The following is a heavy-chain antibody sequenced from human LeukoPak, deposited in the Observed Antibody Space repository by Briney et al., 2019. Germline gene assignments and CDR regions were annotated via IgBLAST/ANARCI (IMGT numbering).Heavy chain of an antibody. V-gene: IGHV3-30*03. D-gene: IGHD4-17*01. CDR3: GRGFGDYGWHLDY. J-gene: IGHJ4*02. CDR1: GFTFSNYG. CDR2: TSYDGSHK. Sequence: GGSLRLSCAASGFTFSNYGIHWVRQAPGKGLEWVAVTSYDGSHKYYAESVKGRFTISRDNSKNTLYLQMDSLRPEDTAVYYCGRGFGDYGWHLDYWGQGTLVTVSS.